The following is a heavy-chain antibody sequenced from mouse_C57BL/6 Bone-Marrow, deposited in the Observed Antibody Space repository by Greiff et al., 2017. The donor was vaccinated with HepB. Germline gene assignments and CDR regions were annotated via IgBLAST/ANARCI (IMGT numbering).Heavy chain of an antibody. Sequence: EVQGVESGGGLVQPGASLRLSCAASGFTFNDYQMSWVRQAPGKAPEWLALIRNKANGYTTEYTASVKGRFTISRDKSQNILYLQMNTLRAEDSATYYCVKAVSSGSSYTWFAYWGQGTLVTVSA. CDR3: VKAVSSGSSYTWFAY. J-gene: IGHJ3*01. CDR1: GFTFNDYQ. D-gene: IGHD1-1*01. CDR2: IRNKANGYTT. V-gene: IGHV7-4*01.